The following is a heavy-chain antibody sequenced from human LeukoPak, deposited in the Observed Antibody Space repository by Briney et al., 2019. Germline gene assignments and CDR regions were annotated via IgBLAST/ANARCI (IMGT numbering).Heavy chain of an antibody. J-gene: IGHJ4*02. CDR1: GGSISSSSYY. CDR3: AREGYGGYGLDY. D-gene: IGHD5-12*01. CDR2: IYYSGST. V-gene: IGHV4-39*02. Sequence: PSGSLSLTCTVSGGSISSSSYYWGWIRQPPGKGLEWIGSIYYSGSTYYNPSLKSRVTIFVDTSKNQFSLKLSSVTAADTAVYYCAREGYGGYGLDYWGQGTLVTVSP.